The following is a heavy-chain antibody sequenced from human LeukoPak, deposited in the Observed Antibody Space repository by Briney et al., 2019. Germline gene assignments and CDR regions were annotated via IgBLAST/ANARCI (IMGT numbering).Heavy chain of an antibody. Sequence: PSETLSLTCTVSGGSISSGSYYWSWIRQPAGQGLEWIGRIYTSGSTNYNPSLKSRVTISVDTSKNQISLKLSSVTAADTAVYYCARDNGGGDGYNLSFDYWGQGTLVTVSS. V-gene: IGHV4-61*02. CDR3: ARDNGGGDGYNLSFDY. D-gene: IGHD5-24*01. CDR1: GGSISSGSYY. CDR2: IYTSGST. J-gene: IGHJ4*02.